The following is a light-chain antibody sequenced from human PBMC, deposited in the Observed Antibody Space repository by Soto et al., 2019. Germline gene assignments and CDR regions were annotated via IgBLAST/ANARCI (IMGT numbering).Light chain of an antibody. Sequence: IQLTQSPSSLSASVGDRVTITCRASQGIRSYLAWYQQKPGKAPELLIYAASTLQSGFPSRFSGSGSGTDFTLTISSLQPEDFATYYCQQFDSYPLTFGGGTKVEIK. CDR1: QGIRSY. J-gene: IGKJ4*01. CDR3: QQFDSYPLT. V-gene: IGKV1-9*01. CDR2: AAS.